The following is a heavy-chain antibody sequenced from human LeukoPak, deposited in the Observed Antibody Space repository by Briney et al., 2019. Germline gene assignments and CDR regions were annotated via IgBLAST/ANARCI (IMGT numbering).Heavy chain of an antibody. Sequence: GASVKVSCKASGGTFSSYAISWVRQAPGQGLEWMGGIIPIFGTANYAQKFQGRVTITADESTSTAYMELSSLRSEDTAVYYCARGDWNYSGFDIWRQGTMVTVSS. CDR1: GGTFSSYA. CDR2: IIPIFGTA. CDR3: ARGDWNYSGFDI. D-gene: IGHD1-7*01. V-gene: IGHV1-69*13. J-gene: IGHJ3*02.